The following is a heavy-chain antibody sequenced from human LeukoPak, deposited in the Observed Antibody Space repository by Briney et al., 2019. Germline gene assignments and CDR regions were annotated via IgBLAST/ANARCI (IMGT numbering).Heavy chain of an antibody. CDR3: ARHAYHDENSGYYFAY. D-gene: IGHD3-22*01. CDR1: GGTFSSYT. V-gene: IGHV5-51*01. J-gene: IGHJ4*02. CDR2: TYLGDSDT. Sequence: ASVKVSCKASGGTFSSYTISWVRQMHGKGMELMGITYLGDSDTRYSSSFQGQVTISADKSISTAYLQWSSLKASDTAMYYCARHAYHDENSGYYFAYWGQGTLVTVSS.